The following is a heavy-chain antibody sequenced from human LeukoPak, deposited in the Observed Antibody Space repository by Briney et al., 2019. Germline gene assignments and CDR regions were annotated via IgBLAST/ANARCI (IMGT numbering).Heavy chain of an antibody. V-gene: IGHV4-39*01. J-gene: IGHJ4*02. CDR2: REVSGST. Sequence: SETLSLTCTVSGGSFSSNGYYWGWIRQPPGKGLEWIAIREVSGSTYYNPSLKTRVTISVDTSKNQFSLKLSSVTAADTAVYYCARHHGYTSGRVDYWGQGTLVTVSS. D-gene: IGHD5-18*01. CDR3: ARHHGYTSGRVDY. CDR1: GGSFSSNGYY.